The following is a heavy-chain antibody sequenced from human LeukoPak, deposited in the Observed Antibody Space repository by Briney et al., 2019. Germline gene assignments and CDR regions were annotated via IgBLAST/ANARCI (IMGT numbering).Heavy chain of an antibody. CDR2: IYYSGST. J-gene: IGHJ6*03. Sequence: PSETLSLTCTVSGGSISSYYWSWIRQPPGKGVEGIGYIYYSGSTNYNPSLKSRVTISVDTSKNQFSLKLSSVTAADTAVYYCARGRGYPLYYMDVWGKGTTVTVSS. CDR3: ARGRGYPLYYMDV. D-gene: IGHD3-22*01. V-gene: IGHV4-59*01. CDR1: GGSISSYY.